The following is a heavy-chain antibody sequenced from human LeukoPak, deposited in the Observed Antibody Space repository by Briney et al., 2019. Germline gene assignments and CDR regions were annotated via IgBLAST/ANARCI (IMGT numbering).Heavy chain of an antibody. CDR1: GGSISSGNYY. D-gene: IGHD3-10*01. CDR3: ARELLWFGELLQLDY. J-gene: IGHJ4*02. V-gene: IGHV4-61*02. Sequence: SETLSLTCTVSGGSISSGNYYWSWIRQPAGKGLEWIGRIWADGAPTYRPSLKSRVTISVDTSKNQFSLQLNSVTPEDTAVYYCARELLWFGELLQLDYWGQGTLVTVSS. CDR2: IWADGAP.